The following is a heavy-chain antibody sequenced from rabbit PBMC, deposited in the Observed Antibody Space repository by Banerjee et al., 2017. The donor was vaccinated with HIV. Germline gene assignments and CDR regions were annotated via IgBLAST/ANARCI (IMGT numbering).Heavy chain of an antibody. Sequence: QSLEESGGDLVKPGTSLTLTCTASGFTLSNYWMSWVRQAPGKGLEWIGCIYAGSSGSTYYASWAKGRFTISKTSSTTVTLQMTSLTPADTATYFCARAGDADYNGALTLWGQGTLVTVS. J-gene: IGHJ3*01. D-gene: IGHD2-1*01. CDR2: IYAGSSGST. CDR3: ARAGDADYNGALTL. V-gene: IGHV1S40*01. CDR1: GFTLSNYW.